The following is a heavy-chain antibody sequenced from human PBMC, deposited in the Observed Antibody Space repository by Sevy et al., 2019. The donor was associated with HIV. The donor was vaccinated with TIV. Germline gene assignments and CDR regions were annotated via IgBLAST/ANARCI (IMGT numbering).Heavy chain of an antibody. V-gene: IGHV3-21*01. J-gene: IGHJ3*02. CDR2: ISGISNYI. CDR1: GFTFSSYS. D-gene: IGHD2-2*02. CDR3: ARNNCSITNCYMGDVFDI. Sequence: GGSLRLCCAASGFTFSSYSMNWVRQAPGKGLEWVSSISGISNYIYYADSMKGRFTVSRDNARNSLYLQMNSLRAEDTAVYYCARNNCSITNCYMGDVFDIWGQGTMVTVSS.